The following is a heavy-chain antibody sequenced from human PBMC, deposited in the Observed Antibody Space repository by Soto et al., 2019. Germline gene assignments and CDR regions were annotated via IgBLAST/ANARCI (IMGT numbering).Heavy chain of an antibody. V-gene: IGHV3-7*01. CDR1: GFTFGLYW. Sequence: GGSLRLSCAASGFTFGLYWMGWVRQAPGKGLEWAANLKRDGSEKYFLESVKGRFTMSRDNAKNSFYLHMNNLRAEDTAVYFCARMSLWGKLTDLWGQGTSVTVSS. CDR2: LKRDGSEK. D-gene: IGHD7-27*01. J-gene: IGHJ4*02. CDR3: ARMSLWGKLTDL.